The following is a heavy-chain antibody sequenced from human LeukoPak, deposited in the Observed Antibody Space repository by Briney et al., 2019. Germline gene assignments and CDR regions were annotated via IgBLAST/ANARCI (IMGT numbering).Heavy chain of an antibody. J-gene: IGHJ4*02. V-gene: IGHV3-48*03. Sequence: GGSLRLSCEASVFTFSGYEMNWVRQAPGKGLEWISYICGRGVTTFSADSVRGRFTISRDNAKNLLYLQMNSLRAEDTAVYYCASKRRYGDYPDYWGQGTLVTVSS. CDR2: ICGRGVTT. CDR3: ASKRRYGDYPDY. D-gene: IGHD4-17*01. CDR1: VFTFSGYE.